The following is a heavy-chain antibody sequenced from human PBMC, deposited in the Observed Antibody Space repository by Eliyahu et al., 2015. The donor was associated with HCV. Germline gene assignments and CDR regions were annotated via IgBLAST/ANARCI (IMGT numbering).Heavy chain of an antibody. V-gene: IGHV3-48*01. CDR2: ISSSSSTI. Sequence: EVQLVESGGGLVQPGGSLRLSCAASGFTFSSYSMNWVRQAPGKGLEWVSYISSSSSTIYYADSVKGRFTISRDNAKNSLYLQMNSLRAEDTAVYYCARTHTGYYFDYWGQGTLVTVSS. CDR3: ARTHTGYYFDY. CDR1: GFTFSSYS. J-gene: IGHJ4*02. D-gene: IGHD3-10*01.